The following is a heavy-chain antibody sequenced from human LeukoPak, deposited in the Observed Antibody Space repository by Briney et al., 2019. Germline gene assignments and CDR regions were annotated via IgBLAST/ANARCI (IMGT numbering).Heavy chain of an antibody. CDR2: ISYDGSNK. Sequence: GGSLRLSCAASGFTFSSYGMHWVRQAPGKGLEWVAVISYDGSNKYYADSVKGRFTISRDNSKNTLYLQMSSLGAADTAVYYCAKDRLGYSGARGFDWWGQGTLVTVSS. CDR1: GFTFSSYG. D-gene: IGHD5-12*01. CDR3: AKDRLGYSGARGFDW. J-gene: IGHJ4*02. V-gene: IGHV3-30*18.